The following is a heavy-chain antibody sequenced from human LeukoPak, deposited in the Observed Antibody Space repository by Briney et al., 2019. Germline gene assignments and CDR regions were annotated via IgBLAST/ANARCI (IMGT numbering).Heavy chain of an antibody. CDR1: GYPLTELS. V-gene: IGHV1-24*01. J-gene: IGHJ4*02. CDR2: FDPEDGET. CDR3: ATGLKYYYGSGDNY. Sequence: ASVKVSCKVSGYPLTELSMHWVRQAPGKGLEWMGGFDPEDGETIYAQKFQGRVTMTEDTSTDTAYMELSSLRSEDTAVYYCATGLKYYYGSGDNYWGQGTLVTVSS. D-gene: IGHD3-10*01.